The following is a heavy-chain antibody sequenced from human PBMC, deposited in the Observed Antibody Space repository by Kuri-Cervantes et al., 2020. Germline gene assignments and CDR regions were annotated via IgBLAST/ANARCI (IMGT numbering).Heavy chain of an antibody. CDR2: INSDGSST. Sequence: GGSLRLSCVASTFTFSSYWMHWVRQAPGKGLVWVSRINSDGSSTTYADSVRGRFTISRDNAKNSLYLQMNSLRAEDTAIYYCGRGGAYYADYWGQGTLVTVSS. CDR3: GRGGAYYADY. V-gene: IGHV3-74*01. D-gene: IGHD3-3*01. J-gene: IGHJ4*02. CDR1: TFTFSSYW.